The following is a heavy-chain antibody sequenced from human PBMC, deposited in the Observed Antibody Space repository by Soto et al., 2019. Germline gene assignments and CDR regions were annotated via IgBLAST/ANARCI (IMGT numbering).Heavy chain of an antibody. Sequence: TLSLTCTVSGGSISSGGYYWRWIRQHPGKGLERIGYIYYSGSTYYNPSLKSRVTISVDTSKNQFSLKLSSVTAADTAVYYCAREYSCSPGSVDYWGEVTMVAVYS. CDR3: AREYSCSPGSVDY. D-gene: IGHD6-6*01. V-gene: IGHV4-31*03. J-gene: IGHJ4*02. CDR2: IYYSGST. CDR1: GGSISSGGYY.